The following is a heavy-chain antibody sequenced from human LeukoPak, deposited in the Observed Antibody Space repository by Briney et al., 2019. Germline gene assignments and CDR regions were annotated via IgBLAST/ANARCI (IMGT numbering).Heavy chain of an antibody. J-gene: IGHJ3*02. CDR1: GYTFTGYY. CDR3: ARVWSGYYNDAFDM. Sequence: ASVTVSCKASGYTFTGYYMHWVRQAPGQGLEWMGWLNPNSGGTNYAQKFQGRVTMTRDTSISTAYMELSRLRSDDTAIYYCARVWSGYYNDAFDMWGQGTMVTVSS. D-gene: IGHD3-3*01. V-gene: IGHV1-2*02. CDR2: LNPNSGGT.